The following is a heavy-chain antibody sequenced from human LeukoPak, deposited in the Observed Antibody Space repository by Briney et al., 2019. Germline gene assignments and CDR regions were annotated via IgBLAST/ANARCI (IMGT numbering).Heavy chain of an antibody. J-gene: IGHJ3*02. V-gene: IGHV1-18*01. D-gene: IGHD2-2*01. CDR1: GYTFTSYG. CDR2: ISAYNGNT. CDR3: ARDVVVVPAVTTRGDAFDI. Sequence: ASVKVSCKASGYTFTSYGIRWVRQAPGQGLEWMGWISAYNGNTNYAQKLQGRVTMTTDTSTSTAYMELRRLRSDDTAVYYCARDVVVVPAVTTRGDAFDIWGQGTMVTVSS.